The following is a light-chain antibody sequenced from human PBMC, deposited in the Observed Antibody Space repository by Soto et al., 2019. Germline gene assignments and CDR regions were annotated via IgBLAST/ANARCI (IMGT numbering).Light chain of an antibody. Sequence: EIVMTQSPDNLSVSLGQGATLSCRPSQPISSNLAWYQQKPGQSPRLLIYGSSTRATDIPGRFSGGGSGTAFTLTISSLQSEDFAIYVCQQYNTWPRTFGQGTKVEVK. V-gene: IGKV3-15*01. CDR2: GSS. J-gene: IGKJ1*01. CDR1: QPISSN. CDR3: QQYNTWPRT.